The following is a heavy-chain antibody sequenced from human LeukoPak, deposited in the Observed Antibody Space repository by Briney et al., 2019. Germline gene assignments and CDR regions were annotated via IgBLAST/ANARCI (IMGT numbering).Heavy chain of an antibody. CDR3: ARSEGYYYGSGSFFDY. CDR2: SNPNSGGT. V-gene: IGHV1-2*02. CDR1: GYTFTGYY. J-gene: IGHJ4*02. D-gene: IGHD3-10*01. Sequence: ASVKVSCKASGYTFTGYYMHWVRQAPGQGLEWKGWSNPNSGGTNYAQKFQGRVTMTRDTSISTAYMELSRLRSDDTAVYYCARSEGYYYGSGSFFDYWGQGTLVTVSS.